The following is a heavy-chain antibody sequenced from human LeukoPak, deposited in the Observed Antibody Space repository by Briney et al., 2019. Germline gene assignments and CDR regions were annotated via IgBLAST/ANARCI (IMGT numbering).Heavy chain of an antibody. V-gene: IGHV3-23*01. D-gene: IGHD6-13*01. CDR2: ISGSGSST. Sequence: GGTLRLSCAASGFTFRSYAMNWVRQAPGKGLEWVSVISGSGSSTYYADSVKGRFTISRDNSKNTLYLQMNSLRAEDTAVYYCATSFGPVIAAAGTGADWGQGTLVTVSS. CDR3: ATSFGPVIAAAGTGAD. J-gene: IGHJ4*02. CDR1: GFTFRSYA.